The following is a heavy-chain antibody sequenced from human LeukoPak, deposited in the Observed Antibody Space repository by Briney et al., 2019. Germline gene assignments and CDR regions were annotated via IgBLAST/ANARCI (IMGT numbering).Heavy chain of an antibody. D-gene: IGHD6-13*01. CDR1: GYTFTGYY. Sequence: GASVKVSCKASGYTFTGYYMHWVRQAPGQGLEWMGWINPNSGGTNYAQKFQGRVTMTRDTSISTAYMELSRPRSDDTAVYYCARDRGQQLARSPFDPWGQGTLVTVSS. CDR2: INPNSGGT. CDR3: ARDRGQQLARSPFDP. V-gene: IGHV1-2*02. J-gene: IGHJ5*02.